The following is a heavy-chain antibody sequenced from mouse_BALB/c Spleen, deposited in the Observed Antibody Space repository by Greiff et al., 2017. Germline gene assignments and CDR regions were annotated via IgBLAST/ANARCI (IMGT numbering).Heavy chain of an antibody. Sequence: EVQLQQTGPELVKPGASVKISCKASGYSFTDYIMLWVKQSHGKSLEWIGNINPYYGSTSYNLKFKGKATLTVDKSSSTAYMQLNSLTSEDSAVYYCATLTTVVGDAMDYWGQGTSVTVSS. CDR2: INPYYGST. V-gene: IGHV1-39*01. CDR3: ATLTTVVGDAMDY. CDR1: GYSFTDYI. J-gene: IGHJ4*01. D-gene: IGHD1-1*01.